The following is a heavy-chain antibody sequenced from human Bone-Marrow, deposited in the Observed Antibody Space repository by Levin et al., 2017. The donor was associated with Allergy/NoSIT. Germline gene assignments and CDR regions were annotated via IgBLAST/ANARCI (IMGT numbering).Heavy chain of an antibody. CDR2: ISSSSSYT. Sequence: GGSLRLSCAASGFTFSDYYMSWIRQAPGKGLEWVSYISSSSSYTNYADSVKGRFTISRDNAKNSLYLQMNSLRAEDTAVYYCARGKSYGYWYFDRWGRGTLVTVSS. CDR1: GFTFSDYY. V-gene: IGHV3-11*05. J-gene: IGHJ2*01. D-gene: IGHD5-18*01. CDR3: ARGKSYGYWYFDR.